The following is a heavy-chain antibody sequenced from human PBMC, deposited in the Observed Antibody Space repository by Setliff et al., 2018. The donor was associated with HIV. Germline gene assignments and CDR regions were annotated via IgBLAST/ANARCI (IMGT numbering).Heavy chain of an antibody. CDR3: AKDRSGSYRTFDY. CDR2: IYYSGDA. D-gene: IGHD1-26*01. CDR1: GDSVFSGAYY. V-gene: IGHV4-31*03. J-gene: IGHJ4*02. Sequence: SETLSLPCTVSGDSVFSGAYYWTWVRQHPGKGLEWIGHIYYSGDAYYNPSLKSRVTISMDTSKNQFSLKLNSVTAADTAVYYCAKDRSGSYRTFDYWGPGILVTVSS.